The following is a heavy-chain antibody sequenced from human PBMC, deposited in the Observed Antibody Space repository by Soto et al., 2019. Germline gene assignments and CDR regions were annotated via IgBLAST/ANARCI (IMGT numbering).Heavy chain of an antibody. Sequence: GGSLRLSCAASGFTFSIYDMHWVRQATGKGLEWVSAIGTAGDPYYAASVKGRFTISRENAKNSLFLQMNSLRAGDTAVYYCARGYYYATGYYSFDYWGQGTLVTVSS. D-gene: IGHD3-22*01. V-gene: IGHV3-13*05. CDR1: GFTFSIYD. CDR3: ARGYYYATGYYSFDY. J-gene: IGHJ4*02. CDR2: IGTAGDP.